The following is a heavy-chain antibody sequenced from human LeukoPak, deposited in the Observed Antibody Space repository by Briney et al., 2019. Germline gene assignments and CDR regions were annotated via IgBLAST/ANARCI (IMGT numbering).Heavy chain of an antibody. J-gene: IGHJ4*02. CDR3: AKVITYDSSGYYRHPDY. D-gene: IGHD3-22*01. Sequence: GGSLRLSCSASGFTFRSYGMHWVRQAPGKGLEWVAVISYDESIESYADSVKGRFTISRDNSKNTLYLQMNSLRAEDTAVYYCAKVITYDSSGYYRHPDYWGQGTLVTVSS. CDR2: ISYDESIE. V-gene: IGHV3-30*18. CDR1: GFTFRSYG.